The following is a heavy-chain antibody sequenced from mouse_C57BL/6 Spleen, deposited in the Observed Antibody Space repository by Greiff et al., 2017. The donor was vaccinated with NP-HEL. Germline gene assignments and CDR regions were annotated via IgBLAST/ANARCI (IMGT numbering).Heavy chain of an antibody. V-gene: IGHV1-82*01. D-gene: IGHD3-1*01. J-gene: IGHJ4*01. CDR3: ARLGRYAMDY. CDR1: GYAFSSSW. CDR2: IYPGGGDT. Sequence: QVQLQQSGPELVKPGASVKLSCTASGYAFSSSWMNWVKQRPGKGLEWIGRIYPGGGDTNYNGKFKGKGTLTADKSSSTAYMQLSSLTSEDAAVYFCARLGRYAMDYWGKGTSVTVSS.